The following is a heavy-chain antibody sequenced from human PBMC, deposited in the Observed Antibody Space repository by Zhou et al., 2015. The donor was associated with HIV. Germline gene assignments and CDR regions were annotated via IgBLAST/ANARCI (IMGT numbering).Heavy chain of an antibody. D-gene: IGHD3-22*01. CDR1: GGTFSSYA. Sequence: QVQLVQSGAEVKKPGSSVKVSCKASGGTFSSYAISWVRQAPGQGLEWMGGIIPIFGTANYAQKFQGRVTITADESTSTAYMELSSLRSEDTAVYYCARGAGGSPSSGYYGYTPYWYFDLWGRGTLVTVSS. CDR3: ARGAGGSPSSGYYGYTPYWYFDL. V-gene: IGHV1-69*01. CDR2: IIPIFGTA. J-gene: IGHJ2*01.